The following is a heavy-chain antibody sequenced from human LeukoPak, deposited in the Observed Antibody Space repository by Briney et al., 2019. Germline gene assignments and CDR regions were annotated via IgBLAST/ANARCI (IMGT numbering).Heavy chain of an antibody. Sequence: SETPSLTCTVSGGSISSSSYYWGWIRQPPGKGLEWIGSIYYSGSTYYNPSLKSRVTMSVDTSKNQFSLKLSSVTAADTAVYYCARHGGSRGIDYFDYWGQGTLVTVSS. J-gene: IGHJ4*02. CDR1: GGSISSSSYY. CDR3: ARHGGSRGIDYFDY. V-gene: IGHV4-39*01. D-gene: IGHD1-26*01. CDR2: IYYSGST.